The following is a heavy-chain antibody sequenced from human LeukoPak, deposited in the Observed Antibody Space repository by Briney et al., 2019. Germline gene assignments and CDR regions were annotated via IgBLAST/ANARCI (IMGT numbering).Heavy chain of an antibody. J-gene: IGHJ3*02. CDR2: INPNSGGT. V-gene: IGHV1-2*02. CDR1: GYTFTGYY. CDR3: ARDAGRSGYYQSDAFDI. D-gene: IGHD3-22*01. Sequence: GASVKVSCKASGYTFTGYYMHWVRQAPGQGLEWMGWINPNSGGTNYAQKFQGRVTMTRDTSISTAYMELSSLRSEDTAVYYCARDAGRSGYYQSDAFDIWGQGTMVTVSS.